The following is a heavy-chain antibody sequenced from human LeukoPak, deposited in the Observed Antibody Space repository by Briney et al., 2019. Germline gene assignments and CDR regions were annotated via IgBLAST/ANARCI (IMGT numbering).Heavy chain of an antibody. J-gene: IGHJ4*02. D-gene: IGHD1-26*01. V-gene: IGHV3-66*01. Sequence: GGSLRLSCAASGFTVSNNYMSWVRQAPGEGLEWVSVIYSGGSTYYADSVKGRFTISRDNTKNTLSLQMNSLRVEDTAVYYCARGKEPRANYFDFWGQGTLVTVSS. CDR2: IYSGGST. CDR3: ARGKEPRANYFDF. CDR1: GFTVSNNY.